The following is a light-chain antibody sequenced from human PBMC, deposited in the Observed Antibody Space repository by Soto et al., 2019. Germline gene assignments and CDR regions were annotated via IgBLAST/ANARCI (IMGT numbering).Light chain of an antibody. J-gene: IGLJ1*01. Sequence: QSARTQPASVSGSPGQSITISCTGTSSDIGAYNYASWYRQHPGKAPQLLIYDVNNRPSGVSHRFSGSKSGNTASLTISGLQSEDEADYFCTSYTGSNTLEVFGPGTKVTVL. CDR3: TSYTGSNTLEV. CDR1: SSDIGAYNY. V-gene: IGLV2-14*03. CDR2: DVN.